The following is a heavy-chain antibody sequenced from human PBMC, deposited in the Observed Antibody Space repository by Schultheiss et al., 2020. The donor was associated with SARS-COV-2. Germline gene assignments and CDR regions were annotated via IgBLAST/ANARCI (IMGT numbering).Heavy chain of an antibody. V-gene: IGHV4-59*01. CDR2: IYYNGST. CDR1: GGSLSSYH. CDR3: ARDLAYDFWRGYSGWFDP. Sequence: SQTLSLTCTVSGGSLSSYHWSWILQPPGKGLEWIGNIYYNGSTNYNPSLKSRVTISVDTSKNQFSLKVTSVTAADTAVYYCARDLAYDFWRGYSGWFDPWGQGTLVTVSS. D-gene: IGHD3-3*01. J-gene: IGHJ5*02.